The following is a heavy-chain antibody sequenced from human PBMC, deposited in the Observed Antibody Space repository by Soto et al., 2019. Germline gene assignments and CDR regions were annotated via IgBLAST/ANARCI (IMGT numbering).Heavy chain of an antibody. CDR2: IIPMIGTT. CDR1: GGTFSDYT. D-gene: IGHD5-18*01. V-gene: IGHV1-69*06. J-gene: IGHJ6*02. CDR3: ARLHSHGTYGMDV. Sequence: QVQLVQSGSEVKKPGSSVKVSCKASGGTFSDYTMSWLRQAPGRGLEWMGGIIPMIGTTNNAQKLKGRLTITADKSTGTVYMELKSLRSDDTAVYYCARLHSHGTYGMDVWGQGTTVTVSS.